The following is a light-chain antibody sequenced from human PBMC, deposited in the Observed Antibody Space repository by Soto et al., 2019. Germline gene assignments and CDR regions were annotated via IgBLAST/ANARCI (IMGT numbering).Light chain of an antibody. CDR2: GVN. V-gene: IGLV2-14*01. CDR1: GRDIGAYDY. CDR3: SSYTTSYFYV. Sequence: SALTQPASVSGSPGQSITISCTGSGRDIGAYDYVSWYQQHPGKAPKLLIYGVNNRPSGVSYRFSASKSAFTASLTISGLQAEDEAHYYCSSYTTSYFYVFGPGTKVTVL. J-gene: IGLJ1*01.